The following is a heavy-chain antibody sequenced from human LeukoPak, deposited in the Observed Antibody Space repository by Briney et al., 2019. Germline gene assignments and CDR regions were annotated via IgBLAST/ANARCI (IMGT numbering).Heavy chain of an antibody. D-gene: IGHD3-3*01. J-gene: IGHJ3*02. V-gene: IGHV4-30-4*02. CDR3: ARGGLLLEWSPGAFDI. CDR2: IYYSGST. Sequence: PSETLSLTCTVSGGSISSGDYYWSWIRQPPGKGLEWIGYIYYSGSTYYNPSLKSRVTISVDTSKNQFSLKLSSVTAADTAVYYCARGGLLLEWSPGAFDIWGQGTMVTVSS. CDR1: GGSISSGDYY.